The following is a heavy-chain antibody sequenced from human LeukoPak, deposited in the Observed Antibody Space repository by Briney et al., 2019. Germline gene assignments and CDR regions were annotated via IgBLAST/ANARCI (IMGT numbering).Heavy chain of an antibody. CDR3: ARTDPGALYGMDV. CDR1: GFTVSSSY. V-gene: IGHV3-53*04. Sequence: GGSLRLSCAASGFTVSSSYMTWVRQAPGKGLEWVSLIYSGGSTYYADSVKGRFTISRHNLKNTVDLQMNSLRAEDTAVYYCARTDPGALYGMDVWGQGTTVTVSS. D-gene: IGHD1-26*01. J-gene: IGHJ6*02. CDR2: IYSGGST.